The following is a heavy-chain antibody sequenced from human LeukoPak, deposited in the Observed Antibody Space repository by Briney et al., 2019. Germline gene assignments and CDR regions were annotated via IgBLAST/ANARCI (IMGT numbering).Heavy chain of an antibody. D-gene: IGHD3-16*01. Sequence: GGSLRLSCAASGFTFSSYAMSWVRQAPGKGLEWVSGTSAGGGSTYYADSVKGRFTISRDNSKNTLYLQMNSLRVEDTAVYYCAKDASIISYYFDYWGQGTLVTVSS. CDR1: GFTFSSYA. J-gene: IGHJ4*02. V-gene: IGHV3-23*01. CDR2: TSAGGGST. CDR3: AKDASIISYYFDY.